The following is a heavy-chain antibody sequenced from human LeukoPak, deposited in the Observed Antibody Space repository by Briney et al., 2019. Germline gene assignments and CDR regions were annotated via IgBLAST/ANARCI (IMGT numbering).Heavy chain of an antibody. CDR2: ISSGSGAI. J-gene: IGHJ4*02. D-gene: IGHD1-7*01. V-gene: IGHV3-48*02. CDR3: ARDPLIGTIDY. Sequence: PGGSLRLSCAASGFTLSSLNMNWVRQAPGKGREWVSYISSGSGAIYYADSVKGRFTISRDNARNLLYLQMNSLRDEDTAVYYCARDPLIGTIDYWGQGTLVTVSS. CDR1: GFTLSSLN.